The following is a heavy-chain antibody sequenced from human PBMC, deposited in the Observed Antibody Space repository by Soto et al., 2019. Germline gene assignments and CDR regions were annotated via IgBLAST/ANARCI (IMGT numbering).Heavy chain of an antibody. Sequence: QVQLVQSGAEVKKPGSSVKVSCKASGGTFSSYAISWVRQAPGQGLEWMGGIIPIFGTANYARKFQGRVTITADESTSTVYMELSSMRSEDTAVYYCARGGEQWLVQDWFDPWSQGTLVTVSS. CDR1: GGTFSSYA. CDR3: ARGGEQWLVQDWFDP. V-gene: IGHV1-69*12. J-gene: IGHJ5*02. D-gene: IGHD6-19*01. CDR2: IIPIFGTA.